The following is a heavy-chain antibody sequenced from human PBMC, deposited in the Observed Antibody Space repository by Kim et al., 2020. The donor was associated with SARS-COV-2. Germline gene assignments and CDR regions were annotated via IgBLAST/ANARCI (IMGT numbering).Heavy chain of an antibody. D-gene: IGHD3-10*01. CDR3: ARVDGSGTYTLAY. Sequence: CYADSVTCRITISRDDARNSLVLQMNSRRAEDTATYYCARVDGSGTYTLAYWGQGTRVTVSS. J-gene: IGHJ4*02. V-gene: IGHV3-21*06.